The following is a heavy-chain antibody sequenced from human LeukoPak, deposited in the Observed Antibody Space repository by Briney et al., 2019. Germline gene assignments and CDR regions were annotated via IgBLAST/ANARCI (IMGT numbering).Heavy chain of an antibody. CDR2: ITPLFGTA. CDR3: ARDSSEFRSLILH. Sequence: SVKVSCKASGYTFTGYYMHWVRQDPGQGLEWMGGITPLFGTANYAQKFQGRVTITADESTSTAYMALSSLRSEDTAVYYCARDSSEFRSLILHWGQGTLVTVSS. D-gene: IGHD1-14*01. J-gene: IGHJ1*01. V-gene: IGHV1-69*13. CDR1: GYTFTGYY.